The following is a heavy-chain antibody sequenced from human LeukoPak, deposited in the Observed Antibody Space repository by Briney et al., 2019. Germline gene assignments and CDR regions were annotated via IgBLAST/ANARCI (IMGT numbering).Heavy chain of an antibody. CDR1: GFSFSSYW. Sequence: GGSLRLSCAASGFSFSSYWMNWVRQAPGKGLVWVSRIASDGSSTTYADTVKGRFTISRDNAKNTLYLQMNSLRVEDTAVYYCARGRPHGSDYWGQGTLVTVSS. CDR2: IASDGSST. D-gene: IGHD2-15*01. J-gene: IGHJ4*02. CDR3: ARGRPHGSDY. V-gene: IGHV3-74*01.